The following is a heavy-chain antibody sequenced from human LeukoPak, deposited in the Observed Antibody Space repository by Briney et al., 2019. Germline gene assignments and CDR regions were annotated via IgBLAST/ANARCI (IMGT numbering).Heavy chain of an antibody. J-gene: IGHJ3*02. CDR1: GFTFSSYW. CDR3: TTGMMGVENDAFDI. V-gene: IGHV3-15*01. CDR2: IKSKTDGGTP. Sequence: TGGSLRLSCAASGFTFSSYWMSWVRQAPGKGLEWVGRIKSKTDGGTPDYAAPVKGRFTISRDDSKNMLYLQMNSLKTEDTAVYYCTTGMMGVENDAFDIWGQGTMVTVSS. D-gene: IGHD1-26*01.